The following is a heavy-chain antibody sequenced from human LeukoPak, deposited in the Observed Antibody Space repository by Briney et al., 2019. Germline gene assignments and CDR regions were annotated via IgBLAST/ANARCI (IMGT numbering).Heavy chain of an antibody. Sequence: SETLSLTCTVSGGSISSYYWSWIRRPAGKGLEWIGRIYTSGSTNYNPSLKSRVTMSVDTSKNQFSLKLSSVTAADTAVYYCARDIVDSSGWYGNWFDPWGQGTLVTVSS. V-gene: IGHV4-4*07. CDR2: IYTSGST. CDR1: GGSISSYY. D-gene: IGHD6-19*01. CDR3: ARDIVDSSGWYGNWFDP. J-gene: IGHJ5*02.